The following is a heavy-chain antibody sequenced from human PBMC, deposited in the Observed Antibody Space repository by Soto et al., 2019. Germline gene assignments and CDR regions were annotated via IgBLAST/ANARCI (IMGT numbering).Heavy chain of an antibody. CDR2: ISYDGSNK. CDR3: AKEGRFLEWLFYFDY. Sequence: VQLLESGGGLVQPGGSLRLSCAASEFTFSSYGMHWVRQAPGKGLEWVAVISYDGSNKYYADSVKGRFTISRDNSKNTLYLQMNSLRAEDTAVYYCAKEGRFLEWLFYFDYWGQGTLVTVSS. D-gene: IGHD3-3*01. CDR1: EFTFSSYG. V-gene: IGHV3-30*18. J-gene: IGHJ4*02.